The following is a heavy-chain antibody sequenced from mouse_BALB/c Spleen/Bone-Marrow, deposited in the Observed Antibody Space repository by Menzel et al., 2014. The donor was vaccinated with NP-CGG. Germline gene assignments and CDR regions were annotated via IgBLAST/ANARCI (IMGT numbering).Heavy chain of an antibody. CDR2: IYYSGTI. V-gene: IGHV3-5*02. D-gene: IGHD2-1*01. J-gene: IGHJ2*01. Sequence: EVKLQESGPGLVRPSQTVSLTCTVTGTSITTGNYRWSWIRQFPGNKLEWIGYIYYSGTITYNPSLTSRTTITRDTPKNQFYLEMNSLTAEDTATYFCARYNGNYFDYWGQGTTLTVSS. CDR1: GTSITTGNYR. CDR3: ARYNGNYFDY.